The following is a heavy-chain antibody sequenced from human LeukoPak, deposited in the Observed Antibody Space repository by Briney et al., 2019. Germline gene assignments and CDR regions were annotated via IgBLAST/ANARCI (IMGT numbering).Heavy chain of an antibody. Sequence: GGSLRLSCAASGFTFSSYGMHCVRQAPGKGLEWVAVIWYDGSNKYYADSVKGRFTISIDNSKSTLYLQMNSLRAEDTAVYYCAREGSGSYIYYYYGMDVWGQGTTVTVSS. J-gene: IGHJ6*02. V-gene: IGHV3-33*01. D-gene: IGHD1-26*01. CDR3: AREGSGSYIYYYYGMDV. CDR1: GFTFSSYG. CDR2: IWYDGSNK.